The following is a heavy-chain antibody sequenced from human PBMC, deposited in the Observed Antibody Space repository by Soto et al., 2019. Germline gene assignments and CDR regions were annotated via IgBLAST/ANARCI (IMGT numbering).Heavy chain of an antibody. Sequence: GGSLRLSCAASGFTFSSYWMSWVRQAPGKGLEWVANIKQDGSEKCYVDSVKGRFTISRDNAKNSLYLQMNSLRAEDTAVYYCARVDTATRGYYYYGMDVWGQGTTVTVSS. CDR3: ARVDTATRGYYYYGMDV. J-gene: IGHJ6*02. CDR1: GFTFSSYW. CDR2: IKQDGSEK. D-gene: IGHD5-18*01. V-gene: IGHV3-7*03.